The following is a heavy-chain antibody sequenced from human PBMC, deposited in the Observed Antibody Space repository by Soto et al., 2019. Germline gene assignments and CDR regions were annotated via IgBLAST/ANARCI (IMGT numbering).Heavy chain of an antibody. Sequence: GGSLRLSCAASGFMFSDYAMDWVRQAPGKGLEWVSYFSRTDNTVQYADSVKGRFIISRDNVANSLYLQMHSLGADDTAVYYCASEYGSGNYGYYYGMDVWGQGTTVTVSS. V-gene: IGHV3-48*03. D-gene: IGHD3-10*01. CDR1: GFMFSDYA. J-gene: IGHJ6*02. CDR2: FSRTDNTV. CDR3: ASEYGSGNYGYYYGMDV.